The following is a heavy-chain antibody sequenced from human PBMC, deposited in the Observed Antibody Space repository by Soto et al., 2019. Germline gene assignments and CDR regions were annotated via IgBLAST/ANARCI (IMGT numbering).Heavy chain of an antibody. Sequence: HPGGSLRLSCAASGFTFSSYGMHWVRQAPGKGLEWVAVISYDGSNKYYADSVKGRFTISRDNSKNTLYLQMNSLRAEDTAVYYCARDVDTTSHLNWFDPWGQGVMVTVSS. CDR1: GFTFSSYG. CDR3: ARDVDTTSHLNWFDP. V-gene: IGHV3-30*03. CDR2: ISYDGSNK. J-gene: IGHJ5*02. D-gene: IGHD1-1*01.